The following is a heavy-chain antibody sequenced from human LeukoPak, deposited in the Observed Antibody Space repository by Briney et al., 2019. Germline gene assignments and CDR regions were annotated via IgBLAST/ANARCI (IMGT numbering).Heavy chain of an antibody. CDR3: ARDWITPRSSGWYEGWFDP. D-gene: IGHD6-19*01. CDR2: IYHSGST. Sequence: PSGTLSLTCAVSGGSISSSNWWSWVRQPPGKGLEWIGEIYHSGSTNYNPSLKSRVTISVDKSKNQFSLKLSSVTAADTAVYYCARDWITPRSSGWYEGWFDPWGQGTLVTVSS. CDR1: GGSISSSNW. V-gene: IGHV4-4*02. J-gene: IGHJ5*02.